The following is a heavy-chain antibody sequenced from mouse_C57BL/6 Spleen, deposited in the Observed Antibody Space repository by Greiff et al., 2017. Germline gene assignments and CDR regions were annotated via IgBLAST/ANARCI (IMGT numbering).Heavy chain of an antibody. Sequence: EVKLMESGGGLVQPKGSLKLSCAASGFSFTTYAMNWVRQAPGQGLEWVARIRSKSNNSATYYAVSVKDRFTISRDDSESMLYLQMNNLKTEDKAMDYCVRTGTRYAMDYWGQGTSVTVSS. CDR2: IRSKSNNSAT. CDR1: GFSFTTYA. D-gene: IGHD2-14*01. CDR3: VRTGTRYAMDY. J-gene: IGHJ4*01. V-gene: IGHV10-1*01.